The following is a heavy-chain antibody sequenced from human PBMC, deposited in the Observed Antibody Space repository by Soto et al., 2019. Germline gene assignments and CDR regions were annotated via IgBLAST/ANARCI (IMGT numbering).Heavy chain of an antibody. CDR1: GYTLTELS. D-gene: IGHD2-15*01. V-gene: IGHV1-24*01. CDR3: ATGGAGDSFYFDY. CDR2: FDPEDGET. Sequence: ASVKVSCKVSGYTLTELSMHWVRQALGKGLEWMGGFDPEDGETIYAQKFQGRVTMTEDTSTDTAYMELSSLRSEDTAVYYCATGGAGDSFYFDYWGQGTLVTVSS. J-gene: IGHJ4*02.